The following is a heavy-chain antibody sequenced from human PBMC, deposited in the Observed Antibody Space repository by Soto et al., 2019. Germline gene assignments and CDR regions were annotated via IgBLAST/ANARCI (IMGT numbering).Heavy chain of an antibody. J-gene: IGHJ6*02. CDR1: GFSFSTSA. Sequence: QVQLVESGGAVVQPGTSLRLSCAASGFSFSTSAMHWVRQAPGKGLEWVSFLLHDSSDEYYADSVKGRFSMSRDNSKNTLYLQMNRLRAEDTAGYYGARGGDYYDGRRREFAMDVWGQGTTVTVSS. CDR2: LLHDSSDE. V-gene: IGHV3-33*05. CDR3: ARGGDYYDGRRREFAMDV. D-gene: IGHD3-22*01.